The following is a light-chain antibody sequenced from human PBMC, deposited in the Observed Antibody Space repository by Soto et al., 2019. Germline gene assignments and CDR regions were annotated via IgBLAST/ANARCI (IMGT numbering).Light chain of an antibody. V-gene: IGLV2-8*01. Sequence: QSVLTQPPAAPGAPGQSVTISGTGTSRDIGASKFVSWYQQHPGKAPKLVIYEVTKRPSGVPDRCSGSKLGNTASLTVSGLQTEDEADYYCSSFTGFSTVFGSGTKVTVL. CDR1: SRDIGASKF. J-gene: IGLJ1*01. CDR3: SSFTGFSTV. CDR2: EVT.